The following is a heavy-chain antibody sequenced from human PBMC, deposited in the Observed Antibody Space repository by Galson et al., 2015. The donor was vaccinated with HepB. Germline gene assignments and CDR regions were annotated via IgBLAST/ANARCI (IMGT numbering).Heavy chain of an antibody. V-gene: IGHV3-33*01. CDR1: GFTFSTYG. J-gene: IGHJ6*02. CDR2: IWYDGTNK. D-gene: IGHD3-10*01. CDR3: ARVKRGEWYSFYYYGMDV. Sequence: SLRLSCAASGFTFSTYGLHWVRQAPGKGLEWVSVIWYDGTNKYYAVSVKGRFTISRDNSKSTLYLQMNSLRAEDTAIYYCARVKRGEWYSFYYYGMDVWGQGTLVTVSS.